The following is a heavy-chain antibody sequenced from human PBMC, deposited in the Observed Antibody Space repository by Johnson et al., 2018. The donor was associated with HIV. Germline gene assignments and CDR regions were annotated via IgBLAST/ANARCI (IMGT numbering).Heavy chain of an antibody. J-gene: IGHJ3*02. V-gene: IGHV3-15*02. CDR1: RFMFSNAC. Sequence: VPLVESVGALVKPGGSLRLSCSDSRFMFSNACISWVRQAPGKGLEWIGHIKSKTDGGTTDYAAPVKGRFSISRDDSKNTLYLQMNSLKTEDTAVYYCATGFGPAFEMWGQGTMVTVSS. CDR3: ATGFGPAFEM. CDR2: IKSKTDGGTT. D-gene: IGHD3-16*01.